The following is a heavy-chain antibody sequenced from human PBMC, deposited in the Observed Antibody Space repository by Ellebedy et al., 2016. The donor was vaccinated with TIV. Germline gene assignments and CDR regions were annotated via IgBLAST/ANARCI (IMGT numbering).Heavy chain of an antibody. CDR2: IDWDDDK. Sequence: SGPTLVKPTQTLTLTCTFSGFSLTTNGMCVTWIRQPPGKALEWLARIDWDDDKYYRTSLQTRLTISKDTSKNQVVLTMTNMDPVDTATYYCARNLFPPPDYYQFNGMDVWGQGTTVSVSS. D-gene: IGHD2-2*01. CDR1: GFSLTTNGMC. J-gene: IGHJ6*02. CDR3: ARNLFPPPDYYQFNGMDV. V-gene: IGHV2-70*11.